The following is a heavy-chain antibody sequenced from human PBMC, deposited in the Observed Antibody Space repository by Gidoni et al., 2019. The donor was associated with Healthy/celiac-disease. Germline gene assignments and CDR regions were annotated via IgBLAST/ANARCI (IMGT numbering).Heavy chain of an antibody. V-gene: IGHV3-48*02. CDR3: ASSGSFDDWFDP. CDR1: GFTFSSYS. J-gene: IGHJ5*02. Sequence: EVQLVESGGGLVQPGGSLRLSCAASGFTFSSYSMNWVRQAPGKGLEWVSYMSSSSSTIYYADSVKGRFTISRDNAKNSLYLQMNSLRDEDTAVYYCASSGSFDDWFDPWGQGTLVTVSS. CDR2: MSSSSSTI. D-gene: IGHD6-19*01.